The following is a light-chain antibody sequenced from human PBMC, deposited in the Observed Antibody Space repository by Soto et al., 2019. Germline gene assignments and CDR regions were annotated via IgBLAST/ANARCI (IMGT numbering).Light chain of an antibody. CDR2: EVS. Sequence: QAALTQTASLSGSPGQSITISCTGTSSEVGGYNYVSWYQQHPGKAPKLMIYEVSNRPSGVSNRFSGSKSGNTASLTISGLQAEDEADYYCSSYTSSSTYVFGTGTKVTVL. J-gene: IGLJ1*01. CDR3: SSYTSSSTYV. V-gene: IGLV2-14*01. CDR1: SSEVGGYNY.